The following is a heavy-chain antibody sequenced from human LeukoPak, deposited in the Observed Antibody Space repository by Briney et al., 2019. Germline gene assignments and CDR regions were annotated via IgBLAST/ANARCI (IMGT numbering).Heavy chain of an antibody. J-gene: IGHJ4*02. CDR3: ARDYYDSSGYIDY. D-gene: IGHD3-22*01. CDR1: GFTFSSYS. Sequence: GGSLRLSCAASGFTFSSYSMNWVRQAPGKGVEWVSYISSSSSTIYYADSGKGRFTISRDNAKNSLYLQMNSLRAEDTAVYYCARDYYDSSGYIDYWGQGTLVTVSS. CDR2: ISSSSSTI. V-gene: IGHV3-48*01.